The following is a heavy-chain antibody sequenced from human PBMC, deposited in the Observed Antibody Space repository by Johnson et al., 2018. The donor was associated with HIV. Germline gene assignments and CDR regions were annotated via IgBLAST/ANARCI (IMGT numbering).Heavy chain of an antibody. Sequence: QMQLVESGGGVVQPGSSLTLSCAASGFSFSSYAMHWVRQAPAKGLEWVAVISYDGSNEYYADSVKGRFTISRVNSKNMLYLQMNSLRVEDTAVYYCVKEASRGTVTQAPDAFDIWGQGTVVTVSS. CDR1: GFSFSSYA. D-gene: IGHD4-17*01. J-gene: IGHJ3*02. CDR3: VKEASRGTVTQAPDAFDI. V-gene: IGHV3-30*04. CDR2: ISYDGSNE.